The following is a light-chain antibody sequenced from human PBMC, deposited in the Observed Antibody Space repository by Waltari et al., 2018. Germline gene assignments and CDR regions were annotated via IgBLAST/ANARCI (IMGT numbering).Light chain of an antibody. CDR2: QNS. CDR1: SSNIAINY. J-gene: IGLJ3*02. CDR3: SAWDDSLSAWV. V-gene: IGLV1-47*01. Sequence: QSVLSQPPAASGTPGQRVIISCSGTSSNIAINYVYWYQQLPGMAPKLLIYQNSQGPSGVPDRFAGSKSGTSASLAISGLRSEDEADYYCSAWDDSLSAWVFGGGTKLTVL.